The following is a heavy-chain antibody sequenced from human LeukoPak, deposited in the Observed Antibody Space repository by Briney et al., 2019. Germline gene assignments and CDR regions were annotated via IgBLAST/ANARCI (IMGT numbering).Heavy chain of an antibody. CDR2: IYYSGSA. CDR1: GGSISSYY. D-gene: IGHD3-9*01. Sequence: SETLSLTCTVSGGSISSYYWSWIRQPPGKGLEWIGYIYYSGSANYNPSLKSRVTISVDTSKNKFSLELSSVTAADTAVYYCARGLLYYDILTGYYWDDAFDIWGQGTMVTVSS. CDR3: ARGLLYYDILTGYYWDDAFDI. V-gene: IGHV4-59*01. J-gene: IGHJ3*02.